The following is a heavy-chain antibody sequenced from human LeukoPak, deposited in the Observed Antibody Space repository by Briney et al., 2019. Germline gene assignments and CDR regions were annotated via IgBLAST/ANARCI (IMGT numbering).Heavy chain of an antibody. J-gene: IGHJ4*02. D-gene: IGHD3-22*01. V-gene: IGHV3-11*03. CDR1: GFTFSDYY. CDR2: ISSSRTYT. CDR3: ARLTYDSSGYFDY. Sequence: PGGPLRLSCAASGFTFSDYYMSWIRQAPGKGLEWVSYISSSRTYTNYADSVKGRFTISRDNAKNSLYLQMNSLRAEDTAVYYCARLTYDSSGYFDYWGQGTLVTVSS.